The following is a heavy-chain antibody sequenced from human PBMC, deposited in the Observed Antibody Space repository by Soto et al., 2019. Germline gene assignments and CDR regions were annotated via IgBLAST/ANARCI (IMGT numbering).Heavy chain of an antibody. J-gene: IGHJ6*02. CDR2: ISYDGSNK. CDR3: AKARSGIQLWAVYYYGMDV. CDR1: GFTLSSYG. Sequence: XGSLRLSCAASGFTLSSYGMHWVRQAPGKGLEWVAVISYDGSNKYYADSVKGRFTISRDNSKNTLYLQMNSLRAEDTAVYYCAKARSGIQLWAVYYYGMDVWGQGTTVTVSS. V-gene: IGHV3-30*18. D-gene: IGHD5-18*01.